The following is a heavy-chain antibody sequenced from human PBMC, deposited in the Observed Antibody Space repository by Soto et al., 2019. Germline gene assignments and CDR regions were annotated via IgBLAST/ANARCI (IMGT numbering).Heavy chain of an antibody. CDR2: ITGSSDYT. CDR1: GFTFSDYY. J-gene: IGHJ6*02. CDR3: AREYYYGMDV. V-gene: IGHV3-11*05. Sequence: QVQLVESGGGLVRPGGSLRLSCAASGFTFSDYYMTWIRQAPGKGLEWVSYITGSSDYTNYADSVKGRFTISRDNVKNSLYLQTNSLRAEDTAVYYCAREYYYGMDVWGQGNTVTVSS.